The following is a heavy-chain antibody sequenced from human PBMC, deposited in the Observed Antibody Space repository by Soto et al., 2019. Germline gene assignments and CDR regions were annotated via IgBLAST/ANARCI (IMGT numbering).Heavy chain of an antibody. D-gene: IGHD3-22*01. Sequence: SETLSLTCTVSGGSISSGGYYWSWIRQHPGKGLEWIGYIYYGGSTYYNPSPKSRATISGDTSKNQFSLKLSSVTAADTAVYYCARGGYYYENSGQNAYDYWGQGILVTVSS. J-gene: IGHJ4*01. CDR3: ARGGYYYENSGQNAYDY. V-gene: IGHV4-31*03. CDR2: IYYGGST. CDR1: GGSISSGGYY.